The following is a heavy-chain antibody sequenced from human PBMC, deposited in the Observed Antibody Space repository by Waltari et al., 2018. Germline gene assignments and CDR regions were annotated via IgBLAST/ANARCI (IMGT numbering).Heavy chain of an antibody. J-gene: IGHJ4*02. CDR2: IIPILGIA. Sequence: QVQLVQSGAEVKKPGSSVKVSCKASGGTFRSYAISWVRQAPGQGLEWMGGIIPILGIANYAQKFQGRVTITADKSTSTAYMELSSLRSEDTAVYYCARAATYYDFWSGYLMNWGQGTLVTVSS. CDR3: ARAATYYDFWSGYLMN. D-gene: IGHD3-3*01. CDR1: GGTFRSYA. V-gene: IGHV1-69*10.